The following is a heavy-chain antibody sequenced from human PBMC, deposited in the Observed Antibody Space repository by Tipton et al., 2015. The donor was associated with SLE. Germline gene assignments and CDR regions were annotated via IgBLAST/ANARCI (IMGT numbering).Heavy chain of an antibody. CDR2: IYYSGRT. J-gene: IGHJ6*02. V-gene: IGHV4-59*11. CDR3: ARDSGWEDYYGMDV. Sequence: TLSLTCTVSGGSISSHYWSWIRQPPGKGLEWIGYIYYSGRTNYNPSLKSRVTISVDTSKNQFSLKLSSVTAADTAVYYCARDSGWEDYYGMDVWGQGTTVTVSS. CDR1: GGSISSHY. D-gene: IGHD6-25*01.